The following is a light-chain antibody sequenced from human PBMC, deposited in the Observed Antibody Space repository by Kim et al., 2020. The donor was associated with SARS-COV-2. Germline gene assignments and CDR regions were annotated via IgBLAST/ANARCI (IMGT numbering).Light chain of an antibody. Sequence: VSPVQTASITCSGDKLGDKYACWYQQKPGQAPVLVIYQDSKRPSGIPERFSGSNSGNTATLTICGTQAMDEADYYCQAWDSSTAWVFGGGTQLTVL. CDR3: QAWDSSTAWV. CDR1: KLGDKY. V-gene: IGLV3-1*01. J-gene: IGLJ3*02. CDR2: QDS.